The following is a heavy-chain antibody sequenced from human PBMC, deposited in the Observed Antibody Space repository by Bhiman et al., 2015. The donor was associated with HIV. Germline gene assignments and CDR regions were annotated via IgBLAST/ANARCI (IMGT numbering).Heavy chain of an antibody. Sequence: EVQLVESGGGLVKPGGSLRLSCAASGFTFSSYSMNWVRQAPGKGLEWVSSISSSSSYIYYADSVKGRFTISRDNAKNSLYLQMNSLRAEDTAVYYCARVNYGGNAYVGAFDIWGQGTMVSVSS. J-gene: IGHJ3*02. CDR3: ARVNYGGNAYVGAFDI. CDR2: ISSSSSYI. D-gene: IGHD4-23*01. V-gene: IGHV3-21*01. CDR1: GFTFSSYS.